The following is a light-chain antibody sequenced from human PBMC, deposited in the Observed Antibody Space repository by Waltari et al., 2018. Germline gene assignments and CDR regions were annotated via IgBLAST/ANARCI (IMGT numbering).Light chain of an antibody. CDR1: LNHIGRSNY. J-gene: IGLJ3*02. Sequence: QSALPPPPSLSGSPAQSLTISCTGTLNHIGRSNYFSWYQQHPAKAPKLIIFDVINRPSGVSGRFSGSRSGASASLAITGLQAEDEAVYYCHSYDIGLTAWVFGGGTKLTVL. V-gene: IGLV2-14*03. CDR2: DVI. CDR3: HSYDIGLTAWV.